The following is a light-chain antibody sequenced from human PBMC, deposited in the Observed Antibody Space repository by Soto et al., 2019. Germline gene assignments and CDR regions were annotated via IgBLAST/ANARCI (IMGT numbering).Light chain of an antibody. V-gene: IGLV2-14*02. CDR3: AAWDDSLNGPV. Sequence: QSVLTQPASVSGSPGQSITIPCTGTSSDVGSYNLVSWFQQHPGKVPKLIIYEGTKRPSGVPDRFSGSKSGTSASLAISGLQAEDEADYYCAAWDDSLNGPVFGGGTKLTVL. CDR1: SSDVGSYNL. CDR2: EGT. J-gene: IGLJ2*01.